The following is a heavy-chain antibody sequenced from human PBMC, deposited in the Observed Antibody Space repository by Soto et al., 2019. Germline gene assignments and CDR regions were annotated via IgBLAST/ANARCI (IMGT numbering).Heavy chain of an antibody. CDR2: ISSSSSYI. CDR3: ARDGSSGWGPGYYYGMDV. J-gene: IGHJ6*02. D-gene: IGHD6-19*01. V-gene: IGHV3-21*01. CDR1: GFTFSSYS. Sequence: EVQLVESGGGLVKPGGSLRLSCAASGFTFSSYSMNWVRQAPGKGLEWVSSISSSSSYIYYADSVKGRFTISRDNAKNSLYLQMNSLRAEDTAVYYCARDGSSGWGPGYYYGMDVWGQGTTVTVSS.